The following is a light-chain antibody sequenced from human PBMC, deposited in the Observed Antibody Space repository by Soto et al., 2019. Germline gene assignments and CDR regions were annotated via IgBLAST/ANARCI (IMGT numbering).Light chain of an antibody. V-gene: IGKV3-15*01. CDR2: GAS. J-gene: IGKJ4*01. Sequence: EIVMTQSRATLSVSTGERATLSCRASQSVSNNLAWYQQKPGQAPRFLIYGASTRATGIPARFSGSGSGTEFTLTISSLQSEDFAVYYCHQYNNWPLTFGGGTKVDIK. CDR1: QSVSNN. CDR3: HQYNNWPLT.